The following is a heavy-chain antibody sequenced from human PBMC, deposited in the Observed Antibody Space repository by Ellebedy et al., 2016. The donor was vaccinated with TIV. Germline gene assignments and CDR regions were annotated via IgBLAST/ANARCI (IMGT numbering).Heavy chain of an antibody. CDR1: GYTFTGTDYY. CDR3: AWGFLWFSYAFDA. CDR2: INPKSGGT. D-gene: IGHD3-3*01. Sequence: ASVKVSCXASGYTFTGTDYYIHWVRQAPGQGLEWMGWINPKSGGTNYAQTFQGRVSMTRDTSISTAYMELSRLRSDDTAVFYCAWGFLWFSYAFDAWGQGAMVTVSS. V-gene: IGHV1-2*02. J-gene: IGHJ3*01.